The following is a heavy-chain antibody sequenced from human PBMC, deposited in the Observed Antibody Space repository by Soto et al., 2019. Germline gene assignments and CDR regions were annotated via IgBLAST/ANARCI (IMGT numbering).Heavy chain of an antibody. V-gene: IGHV1-69*01. D-gene: IGHD3-22*01. J-gene: IGHJ4*02. Sequence: QEQLVQSGAEVKKPGSSVKVSCKASGGLFSSYPISWLRQVPGQGLEWMGGIIHVFQTAYYTQRFQGRVTINADESTNTAYMELSSLRSEDTALYYCARGGSGYPWFNEFWGQGTLVTVSS. CDR3: ARGGSGYPWFNEF. CDR1: GGLFSSYP. CDR2: IIHVFQTA.